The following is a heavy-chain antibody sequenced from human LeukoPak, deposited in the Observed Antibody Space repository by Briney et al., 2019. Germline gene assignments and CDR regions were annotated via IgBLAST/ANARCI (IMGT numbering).Heavy chain of an antibody. Sequence: PSGTPSLTCTVSGGSISSYYWSWIRQPPGKGLEWIGYIYYSGSTNYNPSLKSRVTISVDTSKNQFSLKLSSVTAADTAVYYCARGYDFWSGYYLDYWGQGTLVTVSS. CDR3: ARGYDFWSGYYLDY. V-gene: IGHV4-59*01. J-gene: IGHJ4*02. CDR2: IYYSGST. CDR1: GGSISSYY. D-gene: IGHD3-3*01.